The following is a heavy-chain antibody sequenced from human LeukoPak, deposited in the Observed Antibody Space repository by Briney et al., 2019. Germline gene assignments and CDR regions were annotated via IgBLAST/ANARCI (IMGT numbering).Heavy chain of an antibody. J-gene: IGHJ4*02. CDR1: GFTVSSNY. D-gene: IGHD2/OR15-2a*01. CDR3: AKGPLLGD. Sequence: GGSLRLSCAASGFTVSSNYMSWVRQAPGKGLEWISVIYSDGNTYYADSVKGRFTISRDNSRNPLYLQMNSLRAEDTDVYYFAKGPLLGDWGQGTLVTVSS. V-gene: IGHV3-66*01. CDR2: IYSDGNT.